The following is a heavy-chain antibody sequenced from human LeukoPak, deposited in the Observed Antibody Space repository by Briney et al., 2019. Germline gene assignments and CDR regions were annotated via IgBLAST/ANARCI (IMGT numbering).Heavy chain of an antibody. CDR2: ISAYNGNT. Sequence: ASVKVSCKASGYTFTSYGISWVRQAPGQGLEWMGWISAYNGNTNYAQKLQGRVTMTTDTSTSTAYMELRSLRSDDTAVYYCARVSRDGYNPADWYFDLWGRGTLVTVSS. D-gene: IGHD5-24*01. CDR1: GYTFTSYG. CDR3: ARVSRDGYNPADWYFDL. V-gene: IGHV1-18*01. J-gene: IGHJ2*01.